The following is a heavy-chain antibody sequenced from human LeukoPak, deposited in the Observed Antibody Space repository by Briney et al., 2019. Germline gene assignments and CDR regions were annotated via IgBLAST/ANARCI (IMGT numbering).Heavy chain of an antibody. Sequence: PGASVNVSCKASGYTFTSYGISWVRQAPGLGLEWMGWISAYNGNTNYAQKLQGRVTMTTDTSTSTAYMELRSLRSDDTAVYYCARDNGYSYGGVNDYWGQGTLVTVSS. CDR2: ISAYNGNT. CDR1: GYTFTSYG. D-gene: IGHD5-18*01. J-gene: IGHJ4*02. V-gene: IGHV1-18*01. CDR3: ARDNGYSYGGVNDY.